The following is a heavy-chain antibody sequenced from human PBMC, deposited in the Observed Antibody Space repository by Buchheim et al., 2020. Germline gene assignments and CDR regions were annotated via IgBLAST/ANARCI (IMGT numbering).Heavy chain of an antibody. CDR2: IYYSGST. CDR3: ARKVPYYDFWSGPTQGYFDY. V-gene: IGHV4-30-4*01. Sequence: QVQLQESGPGLVKPSQTLSLTCTVSGGSISSGDYYWSWIRQPPGKGLEWIGYIYYSGSTYYNPSLKSRVTISVEPSNNHFSLKLSSVTAADTAVYYCARKVPYYDFWSGPTQGYFDYWGQGTL. J-gene: IGHJ4*01. CDR1: GGSISSGDYY. D-gene: IGHD3-3*01.